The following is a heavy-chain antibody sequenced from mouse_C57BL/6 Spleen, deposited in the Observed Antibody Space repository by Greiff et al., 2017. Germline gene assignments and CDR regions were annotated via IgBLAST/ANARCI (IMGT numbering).Heavy chain of an antibody. D-gene: IGHD2-3*01. Sequence: QVQLQQPGAELVKPGASVKLSCKASGYTFTSYWMHWVKQRPGRGLEWIGRIDPNSGGTKYNEKFKSKATLTVDKPSSTAYMQLSSLTSEDSAVYDCARSEGFGDGYYSKNFDYWGQGTTLTVSS. CDR1: GYTFTSYW. CDR3: ARSEGFGDGYYSKNFDY. V-gene: IGHV1-72*01. J-gene: IGHJ2*01. CDR2: IDPNSGGT.